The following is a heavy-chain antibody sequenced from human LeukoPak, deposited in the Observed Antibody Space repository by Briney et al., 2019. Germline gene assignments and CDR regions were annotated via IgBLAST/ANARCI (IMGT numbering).Heavy chain of an antibody. CDR3: ARGPRYDSGRYSYVGGASYNY. D-gene: IGHD3-22*01. CDR2: IRNKADSYTT. CDR1: GFTFSSYA. Sequence: PGGSLRLSCAASGFTFSSYAMSWVRQAPGKGLEWVGRIRNKADSYTTEYAASVRGRFTISRDDSKNSLYLQMNSLKTEDTAVYYCARGPRYDSGRYSYVGGASYNYWGQGTLVTVSS. V-gene: IGHV3-72*01. J-gene: IGHJ4*02.